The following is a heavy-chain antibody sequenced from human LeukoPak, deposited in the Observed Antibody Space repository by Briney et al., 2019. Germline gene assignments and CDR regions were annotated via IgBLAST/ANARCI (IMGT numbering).Heavy chain of an antibody. D-gene: IGHD3-9*01. V-gene: IGHV3-30*03. CDR2: ISYDGSDK. CDR1: GFTFSSYG. CDR3: ARGLRYFDWLFPYFDY. Sequence: GGSLRLSCAASGFTFSSYGMHWVRQAPGKGLEWVAVISYDGSDKYYADSVKGRFTISRDNSKNTLYLQMNSLRAEDTAVYYCARGLRYFDWLFPYFDYWGQGTLVTVSS. J-gene: IGHJ4*02.